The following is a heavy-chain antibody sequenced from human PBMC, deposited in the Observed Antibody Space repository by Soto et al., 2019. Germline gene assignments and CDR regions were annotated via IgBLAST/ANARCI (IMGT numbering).Heavy chain of an antibody. D-gene: IGHD4-17*01. CDR3: VYGEYVVYAFDI. J-gene: IGHJ3*02. V-gene: IGHV3-48*03. CDR2: ISSSGSTI. Sequence: GGSLRVLCAASGFTVSSYEMNWVRQAPGKGLEWVSYISSSGSTIYYADSVKGRFTISRDNAKNSLYLQMNSLRAEDTAVYYCVYGEYVVYAFDISGHVTIVTVS. CDR1: GFTVSSYE.